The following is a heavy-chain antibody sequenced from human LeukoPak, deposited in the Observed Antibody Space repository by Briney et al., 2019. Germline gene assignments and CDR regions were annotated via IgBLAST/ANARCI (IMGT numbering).Heavy chain of an antibody. CDR3: ARGAAVGQTRDY. D-gene: IGHD6-13*01. CDR2: INPNSGVA. J-gene: IGHJ4*02. V-gene: IGHV1-2*06. Sequence: ASVKVSRKASGYTLTDHYIHWVRQAPGQGLEWMGRINPNSGVANYAQKFQGRVTMTRDTSISTAYMELSSLTSDDTAVYYCARGAAVGQTRDYWGQGTLVTVSS. CDR1: GYTLTDHY.